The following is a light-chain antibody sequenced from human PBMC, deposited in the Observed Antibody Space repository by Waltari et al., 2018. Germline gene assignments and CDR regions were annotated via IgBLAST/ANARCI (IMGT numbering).Light chain of an antibody. V-gene: IGKV3-20*01. CDR3: QQYDISPLT. Sequence: EIVLTQSPDTLTLSPGERATLSCRAIQTVRTTYLAWYQQKPGQAPTLLIYGASSRAPGRPDRFSGSGSGTDFSLTISSLEPEDFAVYYCQQYDISPLTFGGGTKVEIK. J-gene: IGKJ4*01. CDR2: GAS. CDR1: QTVRTTY.